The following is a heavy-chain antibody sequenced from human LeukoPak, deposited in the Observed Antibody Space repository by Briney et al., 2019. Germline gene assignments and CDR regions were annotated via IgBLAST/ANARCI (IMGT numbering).Heavy chain of an antibody. Sequence: SETLSLTCIVSGGSISTNNYYWGWIRQPPGKGLEWIGSIYYTGSTYYNPPLKSRVTISVDTSKNQFSLKLSSVTAADTAVYYCARFGGYYGSDYWGQGTLVTVSS. CDR1: GGSISTNNYY. J-gene: IGHJ4*02. CDR2: IYYTGST. CDR3: ARFGGYYGSDY. D-gene: IGHD1-26*01. V-gene: IGHV4-39*01.